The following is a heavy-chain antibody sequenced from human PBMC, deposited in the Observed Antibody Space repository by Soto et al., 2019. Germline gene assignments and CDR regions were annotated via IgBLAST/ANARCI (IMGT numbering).Heavy chain of an antibody. D-gene: IGHD3-3*01. Sequence: GGSLRPSCAASGFTFSSYAMSWVRQAPGKGLEWVSAISGSGGSTYYADSVKGRFTISRDNSKNTLYLQMNSLRAEDTAVYYCAKDKGTTIFGVVSFLFDYWGQGTLVTVSS. CDR3: AKDKGTTIFGVVSFLFDY. J-gene: IGHJ4*02. CDR2: ISGSGGST. V-gene: IGHV3-23*01. CDR1: GFTFSSYA.